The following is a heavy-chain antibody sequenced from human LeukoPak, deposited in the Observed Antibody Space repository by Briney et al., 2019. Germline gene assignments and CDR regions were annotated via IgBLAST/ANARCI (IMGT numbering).Heavy chain of an antibody. CDR2: IYYSGST. CDR1: GGSISSGGYY. Sequence: SETLSLTCTVSGGSISSGGYYWSWIRQHPGKGLERIGYIYYSGSTYYNPSLKSRVTISVDTSKNQFSLKLSSVTAADTAVYYCARESYDLFFDYWGQGTLVTVSS. D-gene: IGHD3-22*01. CDR3: ARESYDLFFDY. J-gene: IGHJ4*02. V-gene: IGHV4-31*03.